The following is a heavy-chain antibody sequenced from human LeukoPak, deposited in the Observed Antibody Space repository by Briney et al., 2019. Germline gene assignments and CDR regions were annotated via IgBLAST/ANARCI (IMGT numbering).Heavy chain of an antibody. J-gene: IGHJ4*02. CDR1: GFNFGDYG. V-gene: IGHV3-30*18. CDR2: MSYDESFD. CDR3: AKERQRGISYGGGPSDY. Sequence: PGGSLRLSCAASGFNFGDYGIHWVRQAPGKGLEWVAAMSYDESFDYYGESEKGRFIISRDNSMNTVYLQMNSLRAADTAVYFCAKERQRGISYGGGPSDYWGQGILVTVSS. D-gene: IGHD3-16*01.